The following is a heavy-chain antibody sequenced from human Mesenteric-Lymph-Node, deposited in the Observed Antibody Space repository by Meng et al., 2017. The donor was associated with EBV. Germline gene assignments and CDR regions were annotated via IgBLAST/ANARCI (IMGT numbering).Heavy chain of an antibody. CDR1: GYTFTGYG. Sequence: QVQLVQAGAEVKKPGASVKGSCKASGYTFTGYGINWGRQAPGQGLEWMGYISTYNGNTNYAQKLQGRLTMTTDTSTSTAYMELTSLTSDDTAVYYCARGNGATTWGQGTLVTVSS. J-gene: IGHJ5*02. CDR2: ISTYNGNT. V-gene: IGHV1-18*01. D-gene: IGHD5-24*01. CDR3: ARGNGATT.